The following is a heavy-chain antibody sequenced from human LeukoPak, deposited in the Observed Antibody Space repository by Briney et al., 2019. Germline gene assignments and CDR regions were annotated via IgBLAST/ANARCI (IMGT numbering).Heavy chain of an antibody. CDR3: ARGDRSTWEYYNYGMDV. D-gene: IGHD2/OR15-2a*01. J-gene: IGHJ6*02. V-gene: IGHV4-38-2*02. Sequence: SETLSLTCTVSGGSISSYYWGWMRQSPGKGLEWIGSIYHSGSTYYNPSLKSRVTISVDTSKNQVSVKLRSVTAADTAVYYCARGDRSTWEYYNYGMDVWGQGTTVTVSS. CDR1: GGSISSYY. CDR2: IYHSGST.